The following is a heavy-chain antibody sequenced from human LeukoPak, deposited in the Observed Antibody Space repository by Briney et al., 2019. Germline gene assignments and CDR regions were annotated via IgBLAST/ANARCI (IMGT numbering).Heavy chain of an antibody. Sequence: GSSVKVSCKASGGTFSSYAISWVRQAPGQGLEWMGRIIPILGIANYAQKFQGRVTITADKSTSTAYMELSSLRSEDTAVYYCARGAMIVVSAFDIWGQGTMVTVSP. D-gene: IGHD3-22*01. CDR2: IIPILGIA. CDR1: GGTFSSYA. J-gene: IGHJ3*02. V-gene: IGHV1-69*04. CDR3: ARGAMIVVSAFDI.